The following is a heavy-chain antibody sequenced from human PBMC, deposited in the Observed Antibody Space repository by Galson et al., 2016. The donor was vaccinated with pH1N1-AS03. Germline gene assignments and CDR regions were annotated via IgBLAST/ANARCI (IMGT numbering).Heavy chain of an antibody. D-gene: IGHD4-11*01. Sequence: SETLSLTCTVSGGSISSRAHYWVWIRQTPGKGLEWIGYIYYSMNSYYNPSLQSRVNFSVDTSKNQFSLKLASVTAADTAVYYCAKTVFTDAFDIWSPGTRVSVSS. CDR3: AKTVFTDAFDI. J-gene: IGHJ3*02. CDR1: GGSISSRAHY. V-gene: IGHV4-39*01. CDR2: IYYSMNS.